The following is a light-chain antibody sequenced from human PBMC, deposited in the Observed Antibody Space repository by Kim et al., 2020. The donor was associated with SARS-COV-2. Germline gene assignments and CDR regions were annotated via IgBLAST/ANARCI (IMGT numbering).Light chain of an antibody. J-gene: IGKJ4*01. CDR2: GTS. CDR1: RVISCAL. CDR3: QQCGTTTRT. V-gene: IGKV3-20*01. Sequence: SQGQTATLSCMAGRVISCALLACYRRRPDQAPRLLLSGTSISATGIPDRFSGSGSGTDFTLTISGLGTDNFAVYYCQQCGTTTRTLGGRTKVDIK.